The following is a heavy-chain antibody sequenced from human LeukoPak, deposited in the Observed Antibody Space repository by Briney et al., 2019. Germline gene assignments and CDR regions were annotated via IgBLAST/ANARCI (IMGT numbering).Heavy chain of an antibody. D-gene: IGHD2-15*01. J-gene: IGHJ4*02. Sequence: PGGSLRLSCAASGFTFSSYAMSWVRQAPGKGLEWVSAISGSGGSTYYADSVKGRFTISRDNSKNTLYLQMNSLRAEDTAVYYCARHLNLGSGWFFDFWGQGTLVTVSS. CDR3: ARHLNLGSGWFFDF. CDR2: ISGSGGST. V-gene: IGHV3-23*01. CDR1: GFTFSSYA.